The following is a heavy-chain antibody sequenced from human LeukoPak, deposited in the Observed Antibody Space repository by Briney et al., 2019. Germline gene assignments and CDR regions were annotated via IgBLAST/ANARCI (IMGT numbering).Heavy chain of an antibody. V-gene: IGHV3-23*01. CDR3: AKGGYCSSTSCYYDFDY. Sequence: GGSLRLSCAASGFTFSSYAMSWVRQAPGKGLEWVSAISGSGGSTYYADSVKGRFTISRDNSKNTPYLQMNSLRAEDTGVYYCAKGGYCSSTSCYYDFDYWGQGTLVTVSS. CDR2: ISGSGGST. D-gene: IGHD2-2*03. J-gene: IGHJ4*02. CDR1: GFTFSSYA.